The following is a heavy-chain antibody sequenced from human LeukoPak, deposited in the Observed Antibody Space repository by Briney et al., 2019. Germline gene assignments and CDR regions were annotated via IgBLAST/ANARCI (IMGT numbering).Heavy chain of an antibody. CDR3: ARDGVGATLAFDI. Sequence: PSETLSLTCTVSGGSISSSSYYWGWIRQPPGKGLEWIGSIYYSGSTYYNPSLKSRVTISVDTSKNQFSLKLSSVTAADTAVYYCARDGVGATLAFDIWGQGTMVTVSS. J-gene: IGHJ3*02. CDR1: GGSISSSSYY. V-gene: IGHV4-39*07. CDR2: IYYSGST. D-gene: IGHD1-26*01.